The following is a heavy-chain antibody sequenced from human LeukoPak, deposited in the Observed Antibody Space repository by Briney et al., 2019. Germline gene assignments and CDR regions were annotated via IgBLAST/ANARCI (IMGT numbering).Heavy chain of an antibody. J-gene: IGHJ4*02. V-gene: IGHV3-23*01. CDR2: ISGTGGTT. Sequence: GGSLRLPCAASGFTFSNYAMNWVRQAPGKGLEWVSAISGTGGTTYYADSVKGRFTISRDNSKNTLYLQMNSLGAEDTAVYHCAKDLRSSQDYWGQGTLVTVSS. D-gene: IGHD6-6*01. CDR1: GFTFSNYA. CDR3: AKDLRSSQDY.